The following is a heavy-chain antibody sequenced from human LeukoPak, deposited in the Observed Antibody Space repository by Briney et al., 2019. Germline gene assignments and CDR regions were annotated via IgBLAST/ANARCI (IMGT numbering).Heavy chain of an antibody. D-gene: IGHD3-16*01. J-gene: IGHJ4*02. V-gene: IGHV1-18*01. CDR3: ARDRRRGSAYYFDY. Sequence: ASVKVSCKASGYTFNNYGFTWVRQAPRQGLEWMGWISVYNGNTNYAQKLQGRVTMTTDTSTSTAYMELRSLRSDDTAVYYCARDRRRGSAYYFDYWGQGTLVTVSS. CDR2: ISVYNGNT. CDR1: GYTFNNYG.